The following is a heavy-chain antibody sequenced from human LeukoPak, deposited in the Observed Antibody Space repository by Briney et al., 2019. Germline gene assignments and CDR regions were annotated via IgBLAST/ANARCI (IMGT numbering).Heavy chain of an antibody. V-gene: IGHV3-21*04. CDR2: ISSSSSYI. CDR3: ARGKLRFLEWLNTYYYYYMDV. CDR1: GFTFSSYW. Sequence: GGSLRLSCAASGFTFSSYWMSWVRQAPGKGLEWVSSISSSSSYIYYADSVKGRFTISRDNAKNSLYLQMNSLRAEDTAVYYCARGKLRFLEWLNTYYYYYMDVWGKGTTVTVSS. D-gene: IGHD3-3*01. J-gene: IGHJ6*03.